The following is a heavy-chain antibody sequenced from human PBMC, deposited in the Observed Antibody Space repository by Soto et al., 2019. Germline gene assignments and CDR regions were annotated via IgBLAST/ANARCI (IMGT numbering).Heavy chain of an antibody. CDR2: ISSSSSTI. V-gene: IGHV3-48*01. CDR1: EFTFSPYN. Sequence: PGGSLRLSCAGSEFTFSPYNMNWVRQAPGKGPEWVSYISSSSSTIYYADSVKGRFTISRDNAKYSLYLQLNSLRAEDTAVYYCARGGQGLYYFDSCGQGALVPVSS. J-gene: IGHJ5*01. D-gene: IGHD3-16*01. CDR3: ARGGQGLYYFDS.